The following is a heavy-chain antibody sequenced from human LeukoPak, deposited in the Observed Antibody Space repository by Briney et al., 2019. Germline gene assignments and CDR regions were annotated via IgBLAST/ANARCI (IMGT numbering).Heavy chain of an antibody. CDR2: INTNTGNP. CDR3: ARQMSKADPPYYYYYYYMDV. CDR1: GYTFTSYA. J-gene: IGHJ6*03. V-gene: IGHV7-4-1*02. Sequence: ASVKVSCKASGYTFTSYAMNWVRQAPGQELEWMGWINTNTGNPTYAQGFTGRFVFSLDTSVSTAYLQISSLKAEDTAVYYCARQMSKADPPYYYYYYYMDVWGRGTTVTVSS. D-gene: IGHD6-6*01.